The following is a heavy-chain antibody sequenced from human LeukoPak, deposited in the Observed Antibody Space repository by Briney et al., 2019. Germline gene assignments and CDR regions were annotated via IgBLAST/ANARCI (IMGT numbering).Heavy chain of an antibody. J-gene: IGHJ5*02. Sequence: GESLKISCKGSGYSFTSYWIAWVRQMPGKGLEWMGIAHPATSIIHYGPSFQGQVTISFDRSLSTAYLQWTSLKASDSGMYFCARRKFYDTYLDPWGRGALVTVSS. CDR1: GYSFTSYW. CDR3: ARRKFYDTYLDP. D-gene: IGHD2/OR15-2a*01. V-gene: IGHV5-51*01. CDR2: AHPATSII.